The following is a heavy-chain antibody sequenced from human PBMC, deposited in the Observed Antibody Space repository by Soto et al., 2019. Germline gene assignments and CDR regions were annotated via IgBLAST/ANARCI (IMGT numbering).Heavy chain of an antibody. Sequence: ASVKVSCKASGYTFTSYGISWVRQAPGQGLEWMGWISAYNGNTNYAQKLQGRVTMTTDTSTSTAYMELRSLRSDDTAVYYCARDTRSDLWRGYHPANCFDPWGQGTLVTVSS. CDR1: GYTFTSYG. J-gene: IGHJ5*02. V-gene: IGHV1-18*04. D-gene: IGHD3-3*01. CDR2: ISAYNGNT. CDR3: ARDTRSDLWRGYHPANCFDP.